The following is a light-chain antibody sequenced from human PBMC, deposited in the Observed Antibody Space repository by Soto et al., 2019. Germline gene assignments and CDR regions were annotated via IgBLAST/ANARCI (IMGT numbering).Light chain of an antibody. CDR1: QSISTY. Sequence: DIQMTLSPSSLSASVGDRVTITCRASQSISTYLNWYHQKPGKAPDLLIYAASSLKSGVPSRFSGSGSGTHFTLTITGLQPADFATYYCQQNFSIPITFGQGTRLEIK. CDR3: QQNFSIPIT. J-gene: IGKJ5*01. V-gene: IGKV1-39*01. CDR2: AAS.